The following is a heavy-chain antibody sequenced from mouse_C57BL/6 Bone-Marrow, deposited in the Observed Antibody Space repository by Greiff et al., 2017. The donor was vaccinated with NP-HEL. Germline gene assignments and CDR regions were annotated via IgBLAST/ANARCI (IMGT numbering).Heavy chain of an antibody. D-gene: IGHD2-4*01. CDR1: GYTFTDYE. V-gene: IGHV1-15*01. Sequence: VKLMESGAELVRPGASVTLSCKASGYTFTDYEMHWVKQTPVHGLEWIGAIDPETGGTAYNQKFKGKAILTADKSSSTAYMELRSLTSEDSAVYYCTRWVYYDYDVGFDYWGQGTTLTVSS. J-gene: IGHJ2*01. CDR2: IDPETGGT. CDR3: TRWVYYDYDVGFDY.